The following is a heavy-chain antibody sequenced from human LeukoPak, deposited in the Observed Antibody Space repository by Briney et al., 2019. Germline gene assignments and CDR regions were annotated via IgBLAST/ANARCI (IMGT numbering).Heavy chain of an antibody. CDR2: IYYTGGT. Sequence: PSETLSLTCTVSGDSITSGSYYWAWIRQHPGKGLEWIGYIYYTGGTHYNPSLKSRLTISVDTSENHFSLKLSSVTAPDTEIYFCARAPGAFDIWGQGTMVTVSS. CDR1: GDSITSGSYY. CDR3: ARAPGAFDI. J-gene: IGHJ3*02. V-gene: IGHV4-31*03.